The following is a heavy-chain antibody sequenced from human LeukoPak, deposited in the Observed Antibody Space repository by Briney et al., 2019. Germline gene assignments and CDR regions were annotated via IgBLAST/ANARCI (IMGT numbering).Heavy chain of an antibody. J-gene: IGHJ4*02. CDR3: ARVLSTFWSGYYPFDY. CDR1: GFTFSSYW. Sequence: PGGSLRLSCAASGFTFSSYWMSWVRQAPGKGLEWVANIKQDGSEKYYVDSVKGRFTISRDNAKNSLYLQMNSLRAEDTAVYYCARVLSTFWSGYYPFDYWGQGTLVTVSS. CDR2: IKQDGSEK. V-gene: IGHV3-7*01. D-gene: IGHD3-3*01.